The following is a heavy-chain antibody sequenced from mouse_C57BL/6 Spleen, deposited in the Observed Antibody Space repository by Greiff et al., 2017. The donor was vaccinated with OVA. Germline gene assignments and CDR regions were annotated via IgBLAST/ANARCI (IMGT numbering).Heavy chain of an antibody. Sequence: EVKLVESGAELVRPGSSVKMSCKTSGYTFTSYGINWVKQRPGQGLEWIGYIYIGNGYTEYNEKFKGKATLTSDTSSSTAYMQLSSLTSEDSAIYFCARSSNWDKWGYYFDYWGQGTTLTVSS. V-gene: IGHV1-58*01. CDR2: IYIGNGYT. D-gene: IGHD4-1*01. J-gene: IGHJ2*01. CDR3: ARSSNWDKWGYYFDY. CDR1: GYTFTSYG.